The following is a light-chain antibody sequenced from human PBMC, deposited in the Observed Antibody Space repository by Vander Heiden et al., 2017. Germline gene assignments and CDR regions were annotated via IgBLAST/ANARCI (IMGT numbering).Light chain of an antibody. V-gene: IGKV4-1*01. Sequence: DIVMTQSPDSLAVSLGERATIKRKSSQSVLYSSNNKNYLAWYQQKPGQPPKLLIYWASTRESGVPDRFSGSGSGTDFTLTISSLQAEDVAVYYCQQDDSTPLTFGGGTKVEIK. CDR1: QSVLYSSNNKNY. CDR3: QQDDSTPLT. CDR2: WAS. J-gene: IGKJ4*01.